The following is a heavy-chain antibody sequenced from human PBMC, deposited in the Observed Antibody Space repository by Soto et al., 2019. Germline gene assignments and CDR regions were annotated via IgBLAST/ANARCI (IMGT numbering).Heavy chain of an antibody. Sequence: GGSLRLSCAASGFTFDDYAMHWVRQAPGKGLEWVSGISWNSGSIGYADSVKGRFTISRDNAKNSLYLQMNSLRAEDTALYYCAKDATLRGYSGYSSLDYWGQGTLVTVSS. CDR2: ISWNSGSI. CDR3: AKDATLRGYSGYSSLDY. J-gene: IGHJ4*02. D-gene: IGHD5-12*01. V-gene: IGHV3-9*01. CDR1: GFTFDDYA.